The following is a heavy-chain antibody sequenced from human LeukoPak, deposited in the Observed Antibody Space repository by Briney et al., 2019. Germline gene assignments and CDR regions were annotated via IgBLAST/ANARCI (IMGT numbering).Heavy chain of an antibody. CDR2: ISWNSGTI. D-gene: IGHD6-19*01. Sequence: PGRSLRLSCAASGFTFDNYAMNWVRQVPGKGLEWISLISWNSGTIGYADSVMGRFTISRDNANNFLYLQMNSLRAEDTALYYCARAYKDRSLAGKKEFFQHWGQGTLVTVSS. V-gene: IGHV3-9*01. CDR3: ARAYKDRSLAGKKEFFQH. J-gene: IGHJ1*01. CDR1: GFTFDNYA.